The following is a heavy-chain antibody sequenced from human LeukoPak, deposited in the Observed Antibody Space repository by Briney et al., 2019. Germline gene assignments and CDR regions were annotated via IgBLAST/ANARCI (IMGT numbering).Heavy chain of an antibody. CDR2: ISYDGSNK. Sequence: GGSLRLSCAASGFTFSSYAMHWVRQAPGKGLEWVAVISYDGSNKYYADSVKGRFTISRDNSKNTLYLQMNSLRAEDTVVYYCARDALYCSSTSCYPSHFDYWGQGTLVTVSS. CDR1: GFTFSSYA. CDR3: ARDALYCSSTSCYPSHFDY. V-gene: IGHV3-30-3*01. D-gene: IGHD2-2*01. J-gene: IGHJ4*02.